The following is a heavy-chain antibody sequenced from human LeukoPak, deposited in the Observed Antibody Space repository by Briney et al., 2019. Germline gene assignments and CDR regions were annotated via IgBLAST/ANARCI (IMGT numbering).Heavy chain of an antibody. D-gene: IGHD1-1*01. CDR2: IIPIIGTA. CDR3: ANRRRASRGYGMDV. CDR1: GGTFSSYD. Sequence: SVKVSCKASGGTFSSYDISWVRQAPGQGLEWMGGIIPIIGTANYAQKFQGRVTITADESTSTAYMELSSLRSEDTAVYHCANRRRASRGYGMDVWGQGITVTVSS. J-gene: IGHJ6*02. V-gene: IGHV1-69*13.